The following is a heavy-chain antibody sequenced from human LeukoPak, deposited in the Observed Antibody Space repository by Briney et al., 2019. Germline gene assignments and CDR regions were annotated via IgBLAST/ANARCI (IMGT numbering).Heavy chain of an antibody. Sequence: KPSETLSLTCAVYGGSFSGYYWSWIRQPPGKGLEWIGEINHSGSTNYNPSLKSRVTISVDTSKNQFSLKLSSVTAADTAVYYCARAGGDSSGYYSHLLYYYYGMDVWGQGTTVTVSS. J-gene: IGHJ6*02. CDR1: GGSFSGYY. V-gene: IGHV4-34*01. D-gene: IGHD3-22*01. CDR2: INHSGST. CDR3: ARAGGDSSGYYSHLLYYYYGMDV.